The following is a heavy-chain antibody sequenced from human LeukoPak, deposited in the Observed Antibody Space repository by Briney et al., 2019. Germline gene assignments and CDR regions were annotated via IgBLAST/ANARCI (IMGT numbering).Heavy chain of an antibody. J-gene: IGHJ5*02. CDR3: ASFSRCSSTSCYFNWFDP. V-gene: IGHV1-69*13. CDR2: IIPIFGTA. Sequence: VASVKVSCKASGGTFSSYAISWVRQAPGQGLEWMGGIIPIFGTANYAQKFQGRVTITADESTSTAYMEPSSLRSEDTAVYYCASFSRCSSTSCYFNWFDPWGQGTLVTVSS. D-gene: IGHD2-2*01. CDR1: GGTFSSYA.